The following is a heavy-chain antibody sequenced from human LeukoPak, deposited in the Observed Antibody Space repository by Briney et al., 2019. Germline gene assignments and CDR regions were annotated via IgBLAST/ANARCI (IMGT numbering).Heavy chain of an antibody. CDR1: GFTFSSYA. CDR2: ISSNGGST. CDR3: AKARAAAGCFDY. J-gene: IGHJ4*02. Sequence: PGGSLRLSCAASGFTFSSYAMHWVRQAPGKGLEYVSAISSNGGSTYYANSVKGRFTISRDNSKNTLYLQMNSLRAEDTAVYYCAKARAAAGCFDYWGQGTLVTVSS. D-gene: IGHD6-13*01. V-gene: IGHV3-64*01.